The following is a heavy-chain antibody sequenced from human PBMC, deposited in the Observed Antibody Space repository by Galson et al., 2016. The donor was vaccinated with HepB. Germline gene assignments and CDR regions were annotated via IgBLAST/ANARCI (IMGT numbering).Heavy chain of an antibody. D-gene: IGHD6-19*01. CDR1: GFTFSGYG. CDR2: LWNDGSVK. CDR3: AREGVGIAVAATAFDY. V-gene: IGHV3-33*01. J-gene: IGHJ4*02. Sequence: LRLSCAASGFTFSGYGIHWVRQAPGKGPELVAGLWNDGSVKYYADSVKGRFTISRDNSKNTLHLQMDTLRGGDTAVYYCAREGVGIAVAATAFDYWGQGTLVTVSS.